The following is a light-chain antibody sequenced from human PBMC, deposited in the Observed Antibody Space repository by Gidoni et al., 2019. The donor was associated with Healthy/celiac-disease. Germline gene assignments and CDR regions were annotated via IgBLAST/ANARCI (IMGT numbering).Light chain of an antibody. CDR1: QSLLHSNGYNY. V-gene: IGKV2-28*01. Sequence: PGEPASISCRSSQSLLHSNGYNYLDWYLQKPGQSPQLLIYLGSNRASGVPDRFSGSGSGTDFTLKISRVEAEDVGVYYCMQALQTPLTFGGGTKVEIK. CDR3: MQALQTPLT. CDR2: LGS. J-gene: IGKJ4*01.